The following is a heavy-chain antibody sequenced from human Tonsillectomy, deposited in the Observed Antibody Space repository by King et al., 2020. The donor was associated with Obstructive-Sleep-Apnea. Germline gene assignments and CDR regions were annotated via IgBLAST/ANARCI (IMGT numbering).Heavy chain of an antibody. CDR1: GGSISSGDYS. CDR2: IYYSGST. V-gene: IGHV4-30-4*01. Sequence: VQLQESGPGLVKPSQTLSLTCTVSGGSISSGDYSWNWIRQPPGKGLEWIGYIYYSGSTYYNPSLKCRVTISLDTSKNQFSLKVNSMTDADTPVYYCARKGKWLQSLPFDYWGQGTLVTVSA. J-gene: IGHJ4*02. D-gene: IGHD5-24*01. CDR3: ARKGKWLQSLPFDY.